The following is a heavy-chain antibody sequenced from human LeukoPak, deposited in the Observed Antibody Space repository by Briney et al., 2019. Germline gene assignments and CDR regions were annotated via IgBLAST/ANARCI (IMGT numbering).Heavy chain of an antibody. CDR3: ASSPFLGYYGLGSLGGADY. D-gene: IGHD3-10*01. Sequence: SETLSLTCAVYGGSFSGYYWSWIRQPPGKGLEWIGEINHSGSTNYNPSLKSRVTISVDTSKNQFSLKLSSVTAADTAVYYCASSPFLGYYGLGSLGGADYWGQGTLVTVSS. V-gene: IGHV4-34*01. CDR1: GGSFSGYY. J-gene: IGHJ4*02. CDR2: INHSGST.